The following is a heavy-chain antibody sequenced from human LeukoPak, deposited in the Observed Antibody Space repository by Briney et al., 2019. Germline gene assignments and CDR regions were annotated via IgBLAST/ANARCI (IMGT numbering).Heavy chain of an antibody. Sequence: GSLRLSCAASGFTFTTYAMSWIRQPPGKGLEWIGYIYYSGSTNYNPSLKSRVTISVDTSKNQFSLKLSSVTAADTAVYYCARHETYYDILTGYSLGAFDIWGQGTMVTVSS. CDR1: GFTFTTYA. CDR2: IYYSGST. J-gene: IGHJ3*02. V-gene: IGHV4-59*08. D-gene: IGHD3-9*01. CDR3: ARHETYYDILTGYSLGAFDI.